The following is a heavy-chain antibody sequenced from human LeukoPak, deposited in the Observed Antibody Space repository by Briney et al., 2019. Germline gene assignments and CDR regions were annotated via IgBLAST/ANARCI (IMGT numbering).Heavy chain of an antibody. CDR2: INHNSGGT. CDR1: GYTFTGYY. D-gene: IGHD5-12*01. V-gene: IGHV1-2*02. J-gene: IGHJ4*02. Sequence: ASVKVSCKASGYTFTGYYMHWVRQAPGQGLEWMGWINHNSGGTNYAQKFQGRVTMTRDTSISTAYMELSGLRSDDTAMYYCARYSGYDYVIDHWGQGTLVTVSS. CDR3: ARYSGYDYVIDH.